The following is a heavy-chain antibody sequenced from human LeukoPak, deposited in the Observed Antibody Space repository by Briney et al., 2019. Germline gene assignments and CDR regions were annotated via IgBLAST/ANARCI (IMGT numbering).Heavy chain of an antibody. D-gene: IGHD3-9*01. CDR2: INPSGGST. CDR3: ARVGGYDILTGYYTLDY. V-gene: IGHV1-46*01. Sequence: ASVKVSCKASGYTFTSYYMHWVRQAPGQGLEWMGIINPSGGSTSYAQKFQGRVTITADESTSTAYMELSSLRSEDTAVYYCARVGGYDILTGYYTLDYWGQGTLVTVSS. CDR1: GYTFTSYY. J-gene: IGHJ4*02.